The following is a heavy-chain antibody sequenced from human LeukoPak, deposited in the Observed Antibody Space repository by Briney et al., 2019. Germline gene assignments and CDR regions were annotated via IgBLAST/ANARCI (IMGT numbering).Heavy chain of an antibody. CDR1: GFMFNSYV. J-gene: IGHJ6*02. Sequence: PGGSLRLSCAASGFMFNSYVMSWVRQAPGKGLEWVSAINGGGGNTYYADSVKGRFTISRDNSKNRLYLQMNSLRAEDTAVYYCARRIWGNYGSGTVPHYYGMDVWGQGTTVTVSS. CDR3: ARRIWGNYGSGTVPHYYGMDV. CDR2: INGGGGNT. D-gene: IGHD3-10*01. V-gene: IGHV3-23*01.